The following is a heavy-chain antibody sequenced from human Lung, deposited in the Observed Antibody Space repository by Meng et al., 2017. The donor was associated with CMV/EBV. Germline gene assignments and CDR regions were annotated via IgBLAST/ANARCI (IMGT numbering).Heavy chain of an antibody. J-gene: IGHJ6*02. CDR3: AKNYYDFWSGYFPPTNAMEA. CDR2: ISGVDGST. CDR1: GFSFSSYA. V-gene: IGHV3-23*01. Sequence: GGSXRLXCAASGFSFSSYAMTWVRQAPGTGLEWVSSISGVDGSTYYTDSGKGRFTISRDNSKNTLYLQINSLRAEDTAVYYCAKNYYDFWSGYFPPTNAMEAWXQGNXVTVSS. D-gene: IGHD3-3*01.